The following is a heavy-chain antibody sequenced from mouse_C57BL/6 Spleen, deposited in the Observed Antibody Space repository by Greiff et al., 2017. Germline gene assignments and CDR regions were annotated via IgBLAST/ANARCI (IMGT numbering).Heavy chain of an antibody. CDR3: AREGTGTYAMDY. CDR2: ISYDGSN. D-gene: IGHD4-1*01. Sequence: EVQLQESGPGLVKPSQSLSLTCSVTGYSITSGYYWNWIRQFPGNKLEWMGYISYDGSNNYNPSLKNRISITRDTSKNQFFLKLNSVTTEDTATYYCAREGTGTYAMDYWGQGTSVTVSS. V-gene: IGHV3-6*01. J-gene: IGHJ4*01. CDR1: GYSITSGYY.